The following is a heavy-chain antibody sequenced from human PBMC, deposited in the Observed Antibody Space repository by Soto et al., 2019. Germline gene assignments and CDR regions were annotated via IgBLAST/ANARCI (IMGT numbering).Heavy chain of an antibody. CDR3: ASEAGIAVAGQRYYYYYCGMDV. D-gene: IGHD6-19*01. CDR1: GYSISSGYY. Sequence: SETLSLTCAVSGYSISSGYYWGWIRQPPGKGLEWIGSIYHSGSTYYNPSLKSRVTISVDTSKNQFSLKLSSVTAADTAVYYWASEAGIAVAGQRYYYYYCGMDVWGPGTTGTV. CDR2: IYHSGST. V-gene: IGHV4-38-2*01. J-gene: IGHJ6*02.